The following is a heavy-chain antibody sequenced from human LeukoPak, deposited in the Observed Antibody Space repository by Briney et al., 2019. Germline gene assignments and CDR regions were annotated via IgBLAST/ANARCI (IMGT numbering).Heavy chain of an antibody. CDR2: IIPIFGTA. J-gene: IGHJ4*02. CDR1: GGTFSSYA. V-gene: IGHV1-69*13. Sequence: ASVKVSCKASGGTFSSYAISWVRQAPGQGLEWMGGIIPIFGTANYAQKFQGRVTITADESTSTAYMELSSLRSEDTAVYYCAIDYGDYAVVYWGQGTLVTVSS. CDR3: AIDYGDYAVVY. D-gene: IGHD4-17*01.